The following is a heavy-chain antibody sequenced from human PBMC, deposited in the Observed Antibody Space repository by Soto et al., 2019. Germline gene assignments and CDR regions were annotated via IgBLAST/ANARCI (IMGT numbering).Heavy chain of an antibody. CDR2: IWYDGSNK. Sequence: GSLRLSCAASGFTFSSYGMHWVRQAPGKGLEWVAVIWYDGSNKYYADSVKGRFTISRDNSKNTLYLQMNSLRAEDTAVYYCAREGPTVVTSPLDYWGQGTLVTVSS. J-gene: IGHJ4*02. D-gene: IGHD4-17*01. CDR3: AREGPTVVTSPLDY. V-gene: IGHV3-33*01. CDR1: GFTFSSYG.